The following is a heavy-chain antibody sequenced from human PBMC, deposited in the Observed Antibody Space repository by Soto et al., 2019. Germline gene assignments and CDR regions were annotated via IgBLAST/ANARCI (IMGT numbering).Heavy chain of an antibody. CDR1: GFTFSNYA. CDR2: ISDSGGST. J-gene: IGHJ4*02. D-gene: IGHD3-22*01. V-gene: IGHV3-23*01. CDR3: ASRRYYDSRGYYYYYCDY. Sequence: EVQLLESGGGLVQPGGSLRLSCAASGFTFSNYAMSWVRQAPGKGLEWVSGISDSGGSTYYADSVKGRFTISRDNSKNTLMLQLSSLRADDTAIYYCASRRYYDSRGYYYYYCDYWGQGTLVTVSP.